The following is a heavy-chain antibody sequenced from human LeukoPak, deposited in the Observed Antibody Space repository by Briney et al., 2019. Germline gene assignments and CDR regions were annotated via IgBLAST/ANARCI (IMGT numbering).Heavy chain of an antibody. CDR2: IYTSGST. CDR1: GGSISSGSYY. V-gene: IGHV4-61*02. Sequence: SETLSLTCTVSGGSISSGSYYWSWIRQPAGKGLEWIGRIYTSGSTNYNPSLKSRVTISVDTSKNQFSLKLSFVTAADTAVYYCARGGLGYCSSTSCERYFDYWGQGTLVTVSS. J-gene: IGHJ4*02. CDR3: ARGGLGYCSSTSCERYFDY. D-gene: IGHD2-2*01.